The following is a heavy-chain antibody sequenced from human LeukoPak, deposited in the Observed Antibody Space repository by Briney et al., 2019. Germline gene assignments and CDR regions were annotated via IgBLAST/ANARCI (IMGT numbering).Heavy chain of an antibody. CDR2: ISYDGNDK. D-gene: IGHD3-22*01. Sequence: GGSLRLSCAASGFTFSTYAIHWVRQAPGKGLEWVADISYDGNDKYYVDSVKGRFTLSRYNSKNTLCVQMTSLRTEDTAVYYCATDRNFRGGNYYDSSGSIHYYMDAWGKGTTVTVSS. CDR3: ATDRNFRGGNYYDSSGSIHYYMDA. V-gene: IGHV3-30*01. CDR1: GFTFSTYA. J-gene: IGHJ6*03.